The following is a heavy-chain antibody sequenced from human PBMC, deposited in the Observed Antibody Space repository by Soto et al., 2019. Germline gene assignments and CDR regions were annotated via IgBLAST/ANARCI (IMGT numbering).Heavy chain of an antibody. J-gene: IGHJ6*02. CDR2: TYYRSKWYN. D-gene: IGHD6-13*01. CDR1: GDSVSSNSAA. V-gene: IGHV6-1*01. CDR3: AREGPPNFIAAAAADPEDYYYFSGMEV. Sequence: SQTLSLTCAISGDSVSSNSAAWNWIRQSPSRGLEWLGRTYYRSKWYNDYAVSVKSRITINPDTSKNQFSLQLNSVTPEDTAVYYCAREGPPNFIAAAAADPEDYYYFSGMEVWGQGTTVTVSS.